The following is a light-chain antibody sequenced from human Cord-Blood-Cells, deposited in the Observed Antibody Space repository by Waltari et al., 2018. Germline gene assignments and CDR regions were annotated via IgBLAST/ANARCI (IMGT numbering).Light chain of an antibody. V-gene: IGLV2-11*01. CDR2: DVS. J-gene: IGLJ3*02. CDR3: CSYAGSSWV. Sequence: QSALTQPRSVSGSPGQSVTIPCTGTSSDVGGYNYVSWYPQHPGKAPKLMIYDVSKRPSGVPDRFSGSKSGNTASLTISGLQAEDEADYYCCSYAGSSWVFGGGTKLTVL. CDR1: SSDVGGYNY.